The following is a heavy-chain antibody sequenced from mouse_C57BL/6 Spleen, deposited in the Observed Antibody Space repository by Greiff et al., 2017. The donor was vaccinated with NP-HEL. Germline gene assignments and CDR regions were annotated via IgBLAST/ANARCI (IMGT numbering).Heavy chain of an antibody. CDR2: ISYDGSN. Sequence: VQLQQSGPGLVKPSQSLSLTCSVPGYSITSGYYWNWIRQFPGNKLEWMGYISYDGSNNYNPSLKNRISITRDTSKNQFFLKLNSVTTEDTATYYCARGGFLYAMDYWGQGTSVTVSS. CDR3: ARGGFLYAMDY. J-gene: IGHJ4*01. CDR1: GYSITSGYY. V-gene: IGHV3-6*01. D-gene: IGHD3-1*01.